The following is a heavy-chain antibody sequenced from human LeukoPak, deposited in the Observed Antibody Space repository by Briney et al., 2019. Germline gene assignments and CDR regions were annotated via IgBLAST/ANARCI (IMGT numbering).Heavy chain of an antibody. D-gene: IGHD1-26*01. CDR2: ISSSGSPI. V-gene: IGHV3-48*03. CDR3: TRVVLVGTTYSYFDY. CDR1: GFTFSSYE. J-gene: IGHJ4*02. Sequence: GGSLRLSCAVSGFTFSSYEMNWVRQAPGKGLEWVSYISSSGSPIYYADSVKGRFTISRDNAKNSLYLQMNSLKAEDTAVYYCTRVVLVGTTYSYFDYWGQGTLVTVSS.